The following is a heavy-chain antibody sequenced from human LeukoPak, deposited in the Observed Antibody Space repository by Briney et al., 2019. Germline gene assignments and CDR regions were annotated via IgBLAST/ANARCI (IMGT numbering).Heavy chain of an antibody. V-gene: IGHV4-59*01. CDR1: GGSISSYY. CDR2: IYYSGST. CDR3: ARDGEWELRGAFDI. D-gene: IGHD1-26*01. Sequence: SETLSLTCTVSGGSISSYYWSWIRQPPGKGLEWIGYIYYSGSTNCNPSLKSRVTISVDTSKNQFSLKLSSVTAADTAVYYCARDGEWELRGAFDIWGQGTMVTVSS. J-gene: IGHJ3*02.